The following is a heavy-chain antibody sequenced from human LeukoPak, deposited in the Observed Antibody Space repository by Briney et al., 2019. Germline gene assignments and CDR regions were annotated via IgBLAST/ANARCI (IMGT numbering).Heavy chain of an antibody. CDR3: AREGITMVRGVISWWFDP. D-gene: IGHD3-10*01. CDR1: GGSISSYY. J-gene: IGHJ5*02. Sequence: SETLSLTCTVSGGSISSYYWSWIRQPPGKGLEWIWYIYYSGSTNYNPSLKSRVTISVDTSKNQFSLKLSSVTAADTAVYYCAREGITMVRGVISWWFDPWGQGTLVTVSS. CDR2: IYYSGST. V-gene: IGHV4-59*01.